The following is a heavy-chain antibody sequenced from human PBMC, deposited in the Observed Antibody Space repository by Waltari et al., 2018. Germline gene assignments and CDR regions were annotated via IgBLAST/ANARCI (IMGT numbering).Heavy chain of an antibody. CDR3: ARVSMVQGNAFDI. V-gene: IGHV4-39*07. Sequence: QLQLQESGPGLVKPSETLSLTCTFSGVSISSSSNYWGWIRQPQGKGLEWIGSIYYSGSTYYNPSLKSRVTISVDTSKNQFSLKLSSVTAADTAVYYCARVSMVQGNAFDIWGQGTMVTVSS. D-gene: IGHD3-10*01. CDR1: GVSISSSSNY. J-gene: IGHJ3*02. CDR2: IYYSGST.